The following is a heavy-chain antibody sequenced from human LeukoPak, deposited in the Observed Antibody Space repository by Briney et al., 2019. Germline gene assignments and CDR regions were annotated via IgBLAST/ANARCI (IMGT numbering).Heavy chain of an antibody. V-gene: IGHV3-23*01. CDR3: AKTPLWFGNPGGYYFDY. CDR2: ISGSGGST. D-gene: IGHD3-10*01. J-gene: IGHJ4*02. CDR1: GFTFSSYA. Sequence: GGPLRLSCAASGFTFSSYAMSWVRQAPGKGLEWISAISGSGGSTYYADSVKGRFTISRDNSKNTLYLQMNSLRAEDTAVYYCAKTPLWFGNPGGYYFDYWGQGTLVTVSS.